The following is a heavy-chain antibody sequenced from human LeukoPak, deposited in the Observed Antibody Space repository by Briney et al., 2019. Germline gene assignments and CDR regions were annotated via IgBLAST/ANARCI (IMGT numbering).Heavy chain of an antibody. CDR3: AKLWIGSSPRYFDY. J-gene: IGHJ4*02. Sequence: GGSLRLSCAASGFTFSSYAMSWVRQAPGKGLEWVSAISGSGGSTYYADSVKGRFTISRDNSKNSLYLQMHSLRAGDTAVYYCAKLWIGSSPRYFDYWGQGALVTVSS. D-gene: IGHD1-26*01. CDR2: ISGSGGST. V-gene: IGHV3-23*01. CDR1: GFTFSSYA.